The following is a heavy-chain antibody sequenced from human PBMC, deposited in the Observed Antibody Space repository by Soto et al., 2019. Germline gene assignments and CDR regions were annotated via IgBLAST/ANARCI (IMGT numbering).Heavy chain of an antibody. CDR1: GGSISSSSYY. CDR3: ARHVLNPPPAAFDI. J-gene: IGHJ3*02. CDR2: IYYSGST. V-gene: IGHV4-39*01. D-gene: IGHD2-15*01. Sequence: SETLSLTCTVSGGSISSSSYYWGWIRQPPGKGLEWIGSIYYSGSTYYNPSLKSRVTISVDTSKNQFSLKLSSVTAADTAVYYCARHVLNPPPAAFDIWGQGTMVTVSS.